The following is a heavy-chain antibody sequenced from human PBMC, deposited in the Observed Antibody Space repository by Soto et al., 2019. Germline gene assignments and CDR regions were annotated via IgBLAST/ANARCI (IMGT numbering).Heavy chain of an antibody. D-gene: IGHD2-2*02. CDR2: ISGSGGST. J-gene: IGHJ6*02. CDR1: GFTFSSYA. Sequence: EVQLLESGGGLVQPGGSLRLSCAASGFTFSSYAMSWVRQAPGKGLEWVSAISGSGGSTYYADSVKGRFTISRDNSKNTLFLQMNSLRAEDTAVYYCAKQPSPYRGYGMDVWGQGTTVTVSS. CDR3: AKQPSPYRGYGMDV. V-gene: IGHV3-23*01.